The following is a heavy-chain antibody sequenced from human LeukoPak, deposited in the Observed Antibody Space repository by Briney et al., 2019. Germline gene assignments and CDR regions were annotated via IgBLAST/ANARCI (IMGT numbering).Heavy chain of an antibody. V-gene: IGHV3-21*01. CDR2: ITSSSSYI. D-gene: IGHD6-13*01. J-gene: IGHJ5*02. CDR3: AKDGEGIAAAGTVYNWFGP. CDR1: GFTLSDHN. Sequence: GGSLRLSCVASGFTLSDHNMNWVRQAPGKGLEWVSSITSSSSYIYYADSVKGRFTISRDNSKNTLYLQMNSLRAEDTAVYYCAKDGEGIAAAGTVYNWFGPWGQGTLVTVSS.